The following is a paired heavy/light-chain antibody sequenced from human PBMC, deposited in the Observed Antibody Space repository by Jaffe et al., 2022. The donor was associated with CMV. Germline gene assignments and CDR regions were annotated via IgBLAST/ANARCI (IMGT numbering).Heavy chain of an antibody. CDR1: GFTVSSNY. D-gene: IGHD3-22*01. CDR2: IYSGGST. CDR3: ARDRRGYYDSSGYLYYYYGMDV. Sequence: EVQLVESGGGLIQPGGSLRLSCAASGFTVSSNYMSWVRQAPGKGLEWVSVIYSGGSTYYADSVKGRFTISRDNSKNTLYLQMNSLRAEDTAVYYCARDRRGYYDSSGYLYYYYGMDVWGQGTTVTVSS. V-gene: IGHV3-53*01. J-gene: IGHJ6*02.
Light chain of an antibody. Sequence: NFMLTQPHSVSESPGKTVTISCTRSSGSIASNYVQWYQQRPGSAPTTVIYEDNQRPSGVPDRFSGSIDSSSNSASLTISGLKTEDEADYYCQSYDSSNPVVFGGGTKLTVL. CDR3: QSYDSSNPVV. V-gene: IGLV6-57*04. CDR2: EDN. CDR1: SGSIASNY. J-gene: IGLJ2*01.